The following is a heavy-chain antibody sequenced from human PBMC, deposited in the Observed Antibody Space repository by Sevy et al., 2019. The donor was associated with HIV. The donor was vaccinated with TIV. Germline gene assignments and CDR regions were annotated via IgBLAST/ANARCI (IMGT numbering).Heavy chain of an antibody. CDR3: ARDLAVERGWGAFDP. CDR2: INPNSGGT. V-gene: IGHV1-2*02. D-gene: IGHD6-19*01. CDR1: GYTFTGYY. Sequence: ASVKVSCKASGYTFTGYYMHWVRQAPGQGLEWMGWINPNSGGTNYAQKFQGRVTMTRDTSISTAYMELSRLRSDDTAVYYCARDLAVERGWGAFDPWGQGTLVTVSS. J-gene: IGHJ5*02.